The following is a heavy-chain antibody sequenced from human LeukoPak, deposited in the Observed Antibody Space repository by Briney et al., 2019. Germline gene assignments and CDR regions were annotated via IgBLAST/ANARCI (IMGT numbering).Heavy chain of an antibody. CDR1: GFTFSSYE. D-gene: IGHD3-22*01. V-gene: IGHV3-48*03. J-gene: IGHJ4*02. CDR2: ISSSGSTI. CDR3: AREDYYDSSGYYYFDY. Sequence: GGSLRLSCAXSGFTFSSYEMNWVRQAPGKGLEWVSYISSSGSTIYYADSVKGRFTISRDNAKNSLYLQMNSLRAEDTAVYYCAREDYYDSSGYYYFDYWGQGTLVTVSS.